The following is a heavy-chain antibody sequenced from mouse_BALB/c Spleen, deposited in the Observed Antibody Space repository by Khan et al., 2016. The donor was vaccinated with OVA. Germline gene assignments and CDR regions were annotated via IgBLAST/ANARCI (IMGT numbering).Heavy chain of an antibody. CDR1: GFSLTSYG. CDR2: IWSDGRP. J-gene: IGHJ1*01. D-gene: IGHD2-1*01. Sequence: QVQLKESGPGLVAPSQSLSITCTISGFSLTSYGVHWVRQPPGKGLEWLVVIWSDGRPTYNSDLKSRLSISKDNSKSQAFLKMNSLQIDDTAMYYCARHSYYGNYGPYVDVWGAGTTVTVSS. CDR3: ARHSYYGNYGPYVDV. V-gene: IGHV2-6-1*01.